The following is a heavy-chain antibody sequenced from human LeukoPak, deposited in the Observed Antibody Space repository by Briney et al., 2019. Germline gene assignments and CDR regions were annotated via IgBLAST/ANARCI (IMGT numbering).Heavy chain of an antibody. Sequence: ASVKVSCKASGGTFSNYAISWVRQAPGQGLEWMGGIIPIFGTANYAQKFQGRVTITADKSTSTAYMELSSLRSEDTAVYYCARDRHSSGWSNAFDIWGQGTMVTVSS. CDR3: ARDRHSSGWSNAFDI. D-gene: IGHD6-19*01. CDR2: IIPIFGTA. V-gene: IGHV1-69*06. J-gene: IGHJ3*02. CDR1: GGTFSNYA.